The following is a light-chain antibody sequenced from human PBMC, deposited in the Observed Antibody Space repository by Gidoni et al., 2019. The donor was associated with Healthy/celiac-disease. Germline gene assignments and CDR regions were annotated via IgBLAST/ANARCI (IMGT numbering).Light chain of an antibody. V-gene: IGKV1-39*01. Sequence: DIQMTQSPSSLSASVGDRVTITCRASQSISSYLNWYQQKPGKAPKLLIYAASSLQSGVPSRFRGSGSGTDFTLTISSLQPEDFATYYCQQSYSTPLTFGQXTKVEIK. CDR3: QQSYSTPLT. CDR1: QSISSY. CDR2: AAS. J-gene: IGKJ1*01.